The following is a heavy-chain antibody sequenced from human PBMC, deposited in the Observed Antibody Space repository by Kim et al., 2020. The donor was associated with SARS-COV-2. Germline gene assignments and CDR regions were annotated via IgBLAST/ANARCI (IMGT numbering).Heavy chain of an antibody. Sequence: ASVKVSCKVSGYTLTAVSMHWVRQAPGKGLEWMGGFDPEDGETTYAQKFQGRVTMPEDTSTNTAFMQLSGLRSEDTAVYYCAISLPFYFDSSAYYCLDYWGQGSLMTVSS. V-gene: IGHV1-24*01. D-gene: IGHD3-22*01. CDR2: FDPEDGET. CDR1: GYTLTAVS. J-gene: IGHJ4*02. CDR3: AISLPFYFDSSAYYCLDY.